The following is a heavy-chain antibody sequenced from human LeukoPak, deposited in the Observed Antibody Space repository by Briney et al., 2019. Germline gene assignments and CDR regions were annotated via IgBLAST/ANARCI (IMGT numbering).Heavy chain of an antibody. CDR1: GFTFSFYA. D-gene: IGHD3-10*01. CDR2: ISDSGEST. V-gene: IGHV3-23*01. CDR3: ARSRFGELNYYYYCGMDV. Sequence: GGSVPLFCAASGFTFSFYAMSWVRQAPGKGLEWVSAISDSGESTYYADSVKGRFTISRDNSKNTLYLQMNSLRAEDTAVYYCARSRFGELNYYYYCGMDVWGQATAV. J-gene: IGHJ6*02.